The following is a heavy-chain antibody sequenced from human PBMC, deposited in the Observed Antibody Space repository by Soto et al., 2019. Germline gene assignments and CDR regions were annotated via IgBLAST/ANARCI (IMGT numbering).Heavy chain of an antibody. V-gene: IGHV3-48*04. CDR1: GFTFSSYA. Sequence: PGGSLRLSCAASGFTFSSYAMHWVRQAPGKGLEWVSYISSSGSTIYYADSVKGRFTISRDNAKNSLYLQMNSLRAEDTAVYYCARAGGDYGSGNDAFDIWGQGTMVTVSS. CDR3: ARAGGDYGSGNDAFDI. D-gene: IGHD3-10*01. J-gene: IGHJ3*02. CDR2: ISSSGSTI.